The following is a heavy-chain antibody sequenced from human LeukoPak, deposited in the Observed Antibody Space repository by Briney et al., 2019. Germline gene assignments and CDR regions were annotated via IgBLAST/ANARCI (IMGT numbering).Heavy chain of an antibody. CDR2: IHYSGSS. J-gene: IGHJ4*02. CDR3: ARQGYSSGHYYFDH. V-gene: IGHV4-39*01. Sequence: PSETLSLTCTVCGGSISSSTYYWDWIRQPPGKGLEWIGNIHYSGSSYYNPSLKSRVTISVDTSKNQCSLKLSSATAADTAVSYIARQGYSSGHYYFDHWGQGTLVTVSS. CDR1: GGSISSSTYY. D-gene: IGHD2-8*02.